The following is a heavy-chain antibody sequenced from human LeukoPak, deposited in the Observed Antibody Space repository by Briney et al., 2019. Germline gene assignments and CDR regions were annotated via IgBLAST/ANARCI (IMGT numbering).Heavy chain of an antibody. CDR1: GFTFSSYA. V-gene: IGHV3-30-3*01. Sequence: PGGSLRLSCAASGFTFSSYAMHWVRQAPGKGLEWVAVISYDGSNKYYADSVKGRFTISRDNSKNTLYLKMNSLRAEDTAVYYCARALRSYSHLIYWGQGTLVTVSS. CDR2: ISYDGSNK. J-gene: IGHJ4*02. CDR3: ARALRSYSHLIY. D-gene: IGHD1-26*01.